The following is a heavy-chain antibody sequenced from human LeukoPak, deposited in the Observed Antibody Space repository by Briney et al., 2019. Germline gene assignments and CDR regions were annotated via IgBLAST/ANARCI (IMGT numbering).Heavy chain of an antibody. D-gene: IGHD3-10*01. V-gene: IGHV4-34*01. Sequence: SETLSLTCAVYGGSFSGYYWSWIRQPPGKGLEWIGEINHSGSTNYNPSLKSRVTISVDTSMNQFSLKLSSVTAADTAVYYCARVSTMVRGIDYWGQGTLVTVSS. CDR2: INHSGST. CDR3: ARVSTMVRGIDY. CDR1: GGSFSGYY. J-gene: IGHJ4*02.